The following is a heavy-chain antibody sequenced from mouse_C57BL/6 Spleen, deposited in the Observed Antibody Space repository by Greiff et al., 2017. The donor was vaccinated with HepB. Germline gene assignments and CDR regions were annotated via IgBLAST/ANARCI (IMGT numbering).Heavy chain of an antibody. J-gene: IGHJ3*01. Sequence: VQLQESGGGLVKPGGSLKLSCAASGFTFSDYGMHWVRQAPEKGLEWVAYISSGSSTIYYADTVKGRFTISRDNAKNTLFLQMTSLRSEDTAMYYCARRELGGWFAYWGQGTLVTVSA. CDR1: GFTFSDYG. D-gene: IGHD3-3*01. V-gene: IGHV5-17*01. CDR2: ISSGSSTI. CDR3: ARRELGGWFAY.